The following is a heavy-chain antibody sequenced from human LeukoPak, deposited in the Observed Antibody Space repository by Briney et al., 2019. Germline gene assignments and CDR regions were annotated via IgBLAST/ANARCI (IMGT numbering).Heavy chain of an antibody. CDR1: GFTFSSYW. J-gene: IGHJ6*02. CDR3: ARGGGLDV. Sequence: GGSLRLSCAASGFTFSSYWMNWARQAPGKGLEWVASVNHNGNVNYYVDSVKGRFTISRDNAKNSLYLQVSNLRAEDTAVYFCARGGGLDVWGQGATVTVSS. D-gene: IGHD3-16*01. CDR2: VNHNGNVN. V-gene: IGHV3-7*03.